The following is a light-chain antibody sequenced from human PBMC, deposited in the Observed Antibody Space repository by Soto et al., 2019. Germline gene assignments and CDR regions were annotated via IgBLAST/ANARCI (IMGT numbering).Light chain of an antibody. CDR2: GTS. CDR3: QQYGTSPRT. J-gene: IGKJ1*01. V-gene: IGKV3-20*01. CDR1: QSVGPLY. Sequence: IVLTQSPGTLSLSPGDRATLSCRASQSVGPLYLAWYQQKPGQAPRLLISGTSTSATGIPDRFSGSASGTDFTLTISRLEPADFAVYYCQQYGTSPRTFGQGTRV.